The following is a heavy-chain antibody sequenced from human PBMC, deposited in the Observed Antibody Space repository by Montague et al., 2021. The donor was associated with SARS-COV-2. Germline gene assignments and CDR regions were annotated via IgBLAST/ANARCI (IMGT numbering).Heavy chain of an antibody. D-gene: IGHD2-15*01. CDR1: GASISSTNYY. Sequence: TLSLTCTVSGASISSTNYYWSWIRQPAGKGLEWIGRIYSSGVTNYNPSLKSRVSISIDTSKNEFSLKLSSVTAADTAVYYCARIINQFDSDGPHSLFDHWGQGIRVTASS. J-gene: IGHJ4*02. CDR2: IYSSGVT. CDR3: ARIINQFDSDGPHSLFDH. V-gene: IGHV4-61*02.